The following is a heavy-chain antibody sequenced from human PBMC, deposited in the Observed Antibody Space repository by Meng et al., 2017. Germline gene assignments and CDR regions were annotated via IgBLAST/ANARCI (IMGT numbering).Heavy chain of an antibody. V-gene: IGHV1-69*01. CDR3: AREIAAAYCGGDCYL. Sequence: QGQLVQSVVEGKKDGASVKVSGKASGGTFSSYATSWVGQAPGQGLEWMGGIIPIFGTANYAQKFQGRVTITADESTSTAYMELSSLRSEDTAVYYCAREIAAAYCGGDCYLWGQGTLVTVSS. J-gene: IGHJ5*02. CDR2: IIPIFGTA. CDR1: GGTFSSYA. D-gene: IGHD2-21*02.